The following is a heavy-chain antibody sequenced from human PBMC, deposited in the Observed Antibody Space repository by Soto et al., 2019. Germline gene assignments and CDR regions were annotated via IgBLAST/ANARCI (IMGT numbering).Heavy chain of an antibody. CDR1: GYTFTSYD. J-gene: IGHJ4*02. Sequence: ASVKVSCKASGYTFTSYDINWVRQATGQGLEWMGWMNPNSGNTGYVQKFQGRVTMTRNTSISTAYMELSSLRSEDTAVYYCAGTSSGWYGFDYWGQRTLVTVSS. V-gene: IGHV1-8*01. CDR2: MNPNSGNT. D-gene: IGHD6-19*01. CDR3: AGTSSGWYGFDY.